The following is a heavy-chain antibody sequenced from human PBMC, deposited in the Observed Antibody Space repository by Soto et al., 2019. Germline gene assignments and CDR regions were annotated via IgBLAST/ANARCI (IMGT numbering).Heavy chain of an antibody. V-gene: IGHV1-8*01. CDR3: ARGEALLWFGEI. J-gene: IGHJ3*02. Sequence: ASVKVSCKASGYTFTSYDINWGRQATGQGLEWMGWMNPNSGNTGYAQKFQGRVTMTRNTSISTAYMELSSLRSEDTAVYYCARGEALLWFGEIWGQGTMVTVSS. CDR1: GYTFTSYD. D-gene: IGHD3-10*01. CDR2: MNPNSGNT.